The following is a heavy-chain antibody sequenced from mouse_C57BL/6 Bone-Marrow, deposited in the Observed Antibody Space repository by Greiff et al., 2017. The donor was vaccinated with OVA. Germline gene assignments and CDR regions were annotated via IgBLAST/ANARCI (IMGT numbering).Heavy chain of an antibody. Sequence: QVQLKESGPELVKPGASVKLSCKASGYTFTSYDINWVTQRPGQGLEWIGWISPRDGRTKYNEKFKGKATLTVDTSSSTAYMGLHSLTSEDSAVYACARRDTTEVVPFDYWGQGTTLTVSS. CDR3: ARRDTTEVVPFDY. CDR1: GYTFTSYD. D-gene: IGHD1-1*01. V-gene: IGHV1-85*01. J-gene: IGHJ2*01. CDR2: ISPRDGRT.